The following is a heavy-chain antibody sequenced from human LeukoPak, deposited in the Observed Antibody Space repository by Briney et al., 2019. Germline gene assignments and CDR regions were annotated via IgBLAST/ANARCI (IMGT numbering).Heavy chain of an antibody. CDR2: MNHSGST. J-gene: IGHJ6*03. D-gene: IGHD3-10*01. V-gene: IGHV4-34*01. CDR3: ARLTKNDSGTYRFGKKKRGYMDV. Sequence: SETLSLTCAVYGGSFSGYYWSWIRQPPGKGLEWIGEMNHSGSTNYNPSLKSRVTISVDTSKNQFSLRLSSVTAADTAVYCARLTKNDSGTYRFGKKKRGYMDVWGKGTTVTISS. CDR1: GGSFSGYY.